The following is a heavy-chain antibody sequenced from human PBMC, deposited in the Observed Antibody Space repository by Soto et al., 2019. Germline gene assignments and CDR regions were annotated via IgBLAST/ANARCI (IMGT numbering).Heavy chain of an antibody. Sequence: ASVEVSCKXSGYTFTSYGINWVRQAPGQGLEWMGWISAYNGNTNYAHKLQGRVTMTTDTSTSTAYMELRSLRSDDTAVYYCARYSRTMEREFDYWGQGTLVTVSS. V-gene: IGHV1-18*04. CDR3: ARYSRTMEREFDY. CDR2: ISAYNGNT. CDR1: GYTFTSYG. D-gene: IGHD6-13*01. J-gene: IGHJ4*02.